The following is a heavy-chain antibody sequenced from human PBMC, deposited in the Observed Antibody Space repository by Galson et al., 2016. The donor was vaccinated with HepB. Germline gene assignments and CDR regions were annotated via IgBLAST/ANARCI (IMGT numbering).Heavy chain of an antibody. CDR3: ASPDFTLTPHAVAI. CDR1: GGSINSGLYS. D-gene: IGHD3-3*01. CDR2: IHYSGAT. J-gene: IGHJ3*02. V-gene: IGHV4-39*02. Sequence: ETLSLTCTVSGGSINSGLYSWTWIRQPPGKGLEWIGGIHYSGATFYNPPLKSRVTFSVDTSKNPFSLILTSVTAADTAVYFCASPDFTLTPHAVAIWGQGTMVTVSS.